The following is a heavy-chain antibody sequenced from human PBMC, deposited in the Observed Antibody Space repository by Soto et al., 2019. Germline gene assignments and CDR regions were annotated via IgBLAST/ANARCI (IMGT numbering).Heavy chain of an antibody. V-gene: IGHV4-4*07. CDR3: ARGGIQLSYAFDY. J-gene: IGHJ4*02. CDR2: IHSSGIT. CDR1: GGSITDYY. Sequence: SETLSLTCTVSGGSITDYYWTWIRQPAGKALECLGRIHSSGITNYNPSLKSRVTMSMDTSQTQIYLNLTSVTAADTAVYYCARGGIQLSYAFDYWGQGIQVTVSS. D-gene: IGHD5-18*01.